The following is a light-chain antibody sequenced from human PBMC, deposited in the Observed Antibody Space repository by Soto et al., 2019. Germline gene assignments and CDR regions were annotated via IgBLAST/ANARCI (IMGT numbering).Light chain of an antibody. V-gene: IGKV1-12*01. CDR2: GAS. Sequence: DIQMTQSPSSVSASVGDRVTITCRASQNVSTWLAWYQQKPGKAPKPLICGASNLQSGVPSRFSGSGSGTDFTLTISSLQPEDFATYYCQQTKTIPPITFGQGTRLEIK. J-gene: IGKJ5*01. CDR3: QQTKTIPPIT. CDR1: QNVSTW.